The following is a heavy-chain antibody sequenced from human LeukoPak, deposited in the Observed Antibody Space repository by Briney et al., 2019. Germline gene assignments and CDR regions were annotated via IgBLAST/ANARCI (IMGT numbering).Heavy chain of an antibody. V-gene: IGHV6-1*01. CDR3: AREEDLSGFYDWFDP. J-gene: IGHJ5*02. D-gene: IGHD3-9*01. CDR2: TYYRSKWYN. Sequence: SQTLSLTCALSGDIVSSNSAGWNWIRQSPSRGLEWLGRTYYRSKWYNDYAVSVKSRITINPDTSKNQFSLQLNSVTPEDTAVYYCAREEDLSGFYDWFDPWGQGTLVTVSS. CDR1: GDIVSSNSAG.